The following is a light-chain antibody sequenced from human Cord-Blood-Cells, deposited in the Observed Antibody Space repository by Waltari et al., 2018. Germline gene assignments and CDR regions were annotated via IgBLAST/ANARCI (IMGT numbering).Light chain of an antibody. V-gene: IGLV2-14*01. CDR3: SSYTSSSSWV. Sequence: QSALTQPASVSGSPGQSITISCTGTRSVVAGYNYVSWYQQHPGKAPNLMIYDVSKRPSVVSSRFAGSTSGNTASLTISGLQAEDEADYYCSSYTSSSSWVFGGGTKLTVL. CDR1: RSVVAGYNY. CDR2: DVS. J-gene: IGLJ3*02.